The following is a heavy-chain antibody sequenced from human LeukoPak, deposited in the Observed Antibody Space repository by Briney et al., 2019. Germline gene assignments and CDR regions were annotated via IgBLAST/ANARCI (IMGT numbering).Heavy chain of an antibody. D-gene: IGHD6-19*01. CDR1: GGSISSSSYY. V-gene: IGHV4-39*01. CDR2: IYYSGST. Sequence: SETLSLTCTVSGGSISSSSYYWGWIRQPPGKGLEWIGSIYYSGSTYYNPSLKSRVTISVDTSKNQFSLKLSSVTAADTAVYYCARHLAQWLVQWAYYFDYWGQGTLVTVSS. J-gene: IGHJ4*02. CDR3: ARHLAQWLVQWAYYFDY.